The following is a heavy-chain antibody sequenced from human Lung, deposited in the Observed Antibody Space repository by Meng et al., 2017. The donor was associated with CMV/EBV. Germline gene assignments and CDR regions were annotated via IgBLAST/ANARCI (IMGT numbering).Heavy chain of an antibody. V-gene: IGHV3-15*01. CDR3: TTDMH. CDR1: GFPFTNAW. Sequence: GESXKISCAASGFPFTNAWMSWVRQAPGKGLEWVARIKSKTDGGTTDYAAPVKGRFAISRDDSKNTLYLQMNSLKTEDTALYYCTTDMHWGQGTLVTVSS. CDR2: IKSKTDGGTT. J-gene: IGHJ4*02.